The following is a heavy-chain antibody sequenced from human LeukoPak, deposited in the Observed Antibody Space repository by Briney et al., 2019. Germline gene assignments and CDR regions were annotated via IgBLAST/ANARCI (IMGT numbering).Heavy chain of an antibody. CDR1: GYTFTSYA. Sequence: ASVKVSCKASGYTFTSYAMHWVRQAPGQRLEWMGWINAGNGNTKCSQKFQGRVTITWDTSASTAYMELSSLRSEDTAVYYCARAQDTAMIFHDAFDIWGQGTMVTVSS. CDR3: ARAQDTAMIFHDAFDI. V-gene: IGHV1-3*01. CDR2: INAGNGNT. J-gene: IGHJ3*02. D-gene: IGHD5-18*01.